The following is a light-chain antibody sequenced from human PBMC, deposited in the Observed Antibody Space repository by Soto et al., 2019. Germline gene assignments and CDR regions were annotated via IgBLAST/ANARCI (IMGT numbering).Light chain of an antibody. Sequence: DIQMTQSPSTLSAYAGDTVTITCRASESIDNWLAWYQQKPGKAPKLLLFAASTLVGGVPSRFSGSGSGTEFTLTISSLQPDDFATYYCQHYNSYSEAFGQGTKVDIK. CDR3: QHYNSYSEA. J-gene: IGKJ1*01. V-gene: IGKV1-5*01. CDR2: AAS. CDR1: ESIDNW.